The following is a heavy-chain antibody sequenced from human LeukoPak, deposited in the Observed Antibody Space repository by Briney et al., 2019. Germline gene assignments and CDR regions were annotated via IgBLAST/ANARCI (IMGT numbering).Heavy chain of an antibody. D-gene: IGHD3/OR15-3a*01. CDR1: GDSISSSGYY. J-gene: IGHJ4*02. V-gene: IGHV4-39*07. CDR3: ARLNLRTLTYYFDY. Sequence: SETLSLTCTVSGDSISSSGYYWGWIRQPPGKGLEWIGTIYHSGSTYYNPSLKSRVTISVDTSKNQFSLKMSSVTAADTAVYYCARLNLRTLTYYFDYWGQGTLVTVSS. CDR2: IYHSGST.